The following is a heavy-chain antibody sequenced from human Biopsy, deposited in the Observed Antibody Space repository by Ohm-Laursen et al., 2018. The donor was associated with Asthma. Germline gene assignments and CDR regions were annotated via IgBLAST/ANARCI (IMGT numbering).Heavy chain of an antibody. D-gene: IGHD5-18*01. CDR3: ARFKRGYSYGYAGVFDY. CDR2: ISSSSNTI. V-gene: IGHV3-48*02. CDR1: GFTFSSYS. J-gene: IGHJ4*02. Sequence: LRLSCTASGFTFSSYSMNWVRQAPGKGLEWVSYISSSSNTIYYADSVKGRFTISRDNAKNSLYLQMNSLRDEDTAVYYCARFKRGYSYGYAGVFDYWGQGTLVTVSS.